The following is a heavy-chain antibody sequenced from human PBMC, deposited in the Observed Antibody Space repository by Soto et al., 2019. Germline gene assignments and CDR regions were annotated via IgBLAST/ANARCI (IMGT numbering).Heavy chain of an antibody. J-gene: IGHJ4*02. CDR3: ARGVPGYSSSWYAY. D-gene: IGHD6-13*01. CDR2: INHGGTT. V-gene: IGHV4-34*01. Sequence: SETLSLTCAVYGGSFSGHYWSGIRQPPGKGLEWIGEINHGGTTNYNPSLKSRVIISVDTSKNQFSLKLSSVTAADTAVYYCARGVPGYSSSWYAYWGQGTLVTV. CDR1: GGSFSGHY.